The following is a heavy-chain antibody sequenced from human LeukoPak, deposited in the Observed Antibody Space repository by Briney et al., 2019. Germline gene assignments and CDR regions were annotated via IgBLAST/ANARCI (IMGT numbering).Heavy chain of an antibody. D-gene: IGHD3-16*01. J-gene: IGHJ4*02. Sequence: PSETLSLTCAVSGGSISSGGYSWSWIRQPPGKGLEWIGYIYHSGSTYYNPSLKSRVTISVDRSKNQFSLKLSSVTAADPAVYYCARGERITTTQGALNYWGQGTLVTVSS. CDR1: GGSISSGGYS. V-gene: IGHV4-30-2*01. CDR2: IYHSGST. CDR3: ARGERITTTQGALNY.